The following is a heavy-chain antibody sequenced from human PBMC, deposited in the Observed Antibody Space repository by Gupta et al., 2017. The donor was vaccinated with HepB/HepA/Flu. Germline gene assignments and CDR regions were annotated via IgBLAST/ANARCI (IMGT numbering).Heavy chain of an antibody. CDR3: AAFRFDAVALDH. D-gene: IGHD2-21*01. Sequence: ELQLVESGGGLVRPGGSLRLSCRVTGIFLMDFAIHWVRQIPGKSLEWIGRLQGAGDTSATTYSASVLGRFTMSRDDSRNTAFLQMNSLKIEDTALYFCAAFRFDAVALDHWGQGAQVTVSS. CDR2: LQGAGDTSAT. J-gene: IGHJ5*02. CDR1: GIFLMDFA. V-gene: IGHV3-73*02.